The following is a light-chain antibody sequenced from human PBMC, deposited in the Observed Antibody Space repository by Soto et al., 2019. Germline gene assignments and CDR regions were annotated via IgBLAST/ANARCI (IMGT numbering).Light chain of an antibody. V-gene: IGLV4-69*01. J-gene: IGLJ3*02. CDR1: SGHSSYA. CDR3: QTWGTGIWV. Sequence: QLVLTQSPSASASLGASVKLTCTLSSGHSSYAIAWHQQQPEKGPRYLMKLNNDGSHSKGDGIPDRFSGSSSGAERYLTISGLQSEDEADYYCQTWGTGIWVFGGGTKLTVL. CDR2: LNNDGSH.